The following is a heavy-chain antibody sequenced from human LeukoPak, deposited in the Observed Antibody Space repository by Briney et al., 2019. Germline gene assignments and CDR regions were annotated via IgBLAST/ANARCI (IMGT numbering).Heavy chain of an antibody. J-gene: IGHJ6*03. D-gene: IGHD2-8*02. CDR1: GGSISSYY. CDR2: IYYSGST. CDR3: ARSGPYYYYYYMDV. Sequence: PSETLSLTCTVSGGSISSYYWSWIRQPPGKGLEWIGYIYYSGSTNYNPSLKSRVTISGDTSKNQFSLRLSSVTAADTAVYYCARSGPYYYYYYMDVWGKGTTVTISS. V-gene: IGHV4-59*08.